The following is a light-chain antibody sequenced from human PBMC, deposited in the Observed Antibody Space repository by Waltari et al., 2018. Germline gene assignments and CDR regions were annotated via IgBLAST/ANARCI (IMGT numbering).Light chain of an antibody. J-gene: IGKJ3*01. CDR3: QQYYSTPFT. CDR1: QSLLFPSNNKNY. V-gene: IGKV4-1*01. CDR2: WAS. Sequence: DIALIQSPDSLAVSLGERATITCKSSQSLLFPSNNKNYLAWYQQKSRQPPKLVIDWASTRESGVPDRFSGSVSVTNFTLTISSLQAEDVAVYFCQQYYSTPFTFGPGTKVDIK.